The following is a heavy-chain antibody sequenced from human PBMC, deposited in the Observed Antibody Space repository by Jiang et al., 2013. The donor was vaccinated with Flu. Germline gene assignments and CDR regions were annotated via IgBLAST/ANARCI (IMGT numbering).Heavy chain of an antibody. Sequence: IYYSGSTYYNPSLKSRVTISVDTSKNQFSLKLSSVTAADTAVYYCARAGFGGSGWYDGSPFDYWGQGTLVTVSS. D-gene: IGHD6-19*01. CDR2: IYYSGST. J-gene: IGHJ4*02. CDR3: ARAGFGGSGWYDGSPFDY. V-gene: IGHV4-39*07.